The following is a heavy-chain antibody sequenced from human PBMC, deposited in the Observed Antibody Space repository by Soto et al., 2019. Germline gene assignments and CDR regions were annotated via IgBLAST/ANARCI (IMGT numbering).Heavy chain of an antibody. CDR2: ISAYNGNT. Sequence: ASVKVSCKASGYRFNSYGVTWVRQAPGQGLEWMGWISAYNGNTNYAQKLQGRVTMTTDTSTSTAYMELRSLRSDDTAVYYCVRVKGSGWLNWFDPWGQGTPVTVSS. CDR3: VRVKGSGWLNWFDP. J-gene: IGHJ5*02. CDR1: GYRFNSYG. D-gene: IGHD6-19*01. V-gene: IGHV1-18*01.